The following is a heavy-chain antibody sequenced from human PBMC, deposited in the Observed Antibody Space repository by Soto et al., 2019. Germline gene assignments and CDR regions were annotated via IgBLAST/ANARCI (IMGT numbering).Heavy chain of an antibody. D-gene: IGHD4-17*01. CDR1: GGSISSSSYY. CDR3: ARLTRTAYGDYASTLDY. CDR2: IYYSGST. J-gene: IGHJ4*02. V-gene: IGHV4-39*01. Sequence: QLQLQESGPGLVKPSETLSLTCTVSGGSISSSSYYWGWIRQPPGKGLEWIGSIYYSGSTYYNPSLKSRVTISVDTSKNQFSLKLSSVTAADTAVYYCARLTRTAYGDYASTLDYWGQGTLVTVSS.